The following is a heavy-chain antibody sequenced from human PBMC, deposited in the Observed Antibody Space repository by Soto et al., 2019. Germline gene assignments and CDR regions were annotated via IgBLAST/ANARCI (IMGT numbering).Heavy chain of an antibody. J-gene: IGHJ4*02. CDR3: ARDTIPEVGATIDY. Sequence: SETLSLTCTVSGGSISSSSYYWGWIRQPPGKGLEWIGSIYYSGSTYYNPSLKSRVTISVDTSKNQFSLKLSSVTAADTAVYYCARDTIPEVGATIDYWGQGTLVTVSS. CDR2: IYYSGST. V-gene: IGHV4-39*07. CDR1: GGSISSSSYY. D-gene: IGHD1-26*01.